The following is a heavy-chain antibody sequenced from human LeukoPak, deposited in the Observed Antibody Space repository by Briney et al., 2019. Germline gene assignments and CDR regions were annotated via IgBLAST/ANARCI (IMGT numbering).Heavy chain of an antibody. J-gene: IGHJ4*02. CDR3: ARGAYYYED. CDR1: GFTFSSFA. D-gene: IGHD3-22*01. Sequence: GGSLRLSCAASGFTFSSFALSWVRQAPGKGLEWVSYISSSSSTIYYADSVKGRFTISRDNAKNSLYLQMNSLRAEDTAVYYCARGAYYYEDWGQGTLVIVSS. V-gene: IGHV3-48*01. CDR2: ISSSSSTI.